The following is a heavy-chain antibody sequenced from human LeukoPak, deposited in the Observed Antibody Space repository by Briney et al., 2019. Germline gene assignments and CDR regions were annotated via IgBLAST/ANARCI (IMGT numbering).Heavy chain of an antibody. CDR3: AREWDYYDSSGYP. D-gene: IGHD3-22*01. Sequence: SETLSLTCAVYGGSFSGYYWSWIRQPPGKGLEWIGEINHSGSTNYNPSLKSRVTISVDTSKNQFSLKLSSVTAADTAVYYCAREWDYYDSSGYPWGQGTLVTVSS. CDR1: GGSFSGYY. CDR2: INHSGST. J-gene: IGHJ5*02. V-gene: IGHV4-34*01.